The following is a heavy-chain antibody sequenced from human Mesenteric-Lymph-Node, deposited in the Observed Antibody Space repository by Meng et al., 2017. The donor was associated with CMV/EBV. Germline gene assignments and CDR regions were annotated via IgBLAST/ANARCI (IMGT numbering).Heavy chain of an antibody. Sequence: GGSLRLSCAASGFTFSGSAMHWVRQASGKGLEWVGRIRSKANSYATAYAASVKGRFTISRDDSKNTAYLQMNSLKTEDTAVYYCTRHRNYDFWSGSPGWVGMDVWGQGTTVTVSS. CDR3: TRHRNYDFWSGSPGWVGMDV. D-gene: IGHD3-3*01. V-gene: IGHV3-73*01. CDR2: IRSKANSYAT. J-gene: IGHJ6*02. CDR1: GFTFSGSA.